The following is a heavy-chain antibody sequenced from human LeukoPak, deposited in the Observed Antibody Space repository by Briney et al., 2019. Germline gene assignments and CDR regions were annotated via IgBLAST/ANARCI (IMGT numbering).Heavy chain of an antibody. D-gene: IGHD6-13*01. CDR1: GYTFTSYW. V-gene: IGHV5-51*01. CDR2: SYPGYSDV. Sequence: GESLKISCKGSGYTFTSYWICWVRQVPGKGLEWMGRSYPGYSDVKYTPSFQGQVTLSVDASISTSYLHLSGLRASDTDIYYCVRFAFTRSLDYWGQGTLVTVSS. J-gene: IGHJ4*02. CDR3: VRFAFTRSLDY.